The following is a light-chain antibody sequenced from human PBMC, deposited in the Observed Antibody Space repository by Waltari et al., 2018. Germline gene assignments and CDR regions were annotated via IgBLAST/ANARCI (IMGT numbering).Light chain of an antibody. CDR2: EVS. V-gene: IGLV2-8*01. J-gene: IGLJ1*01. CDR3: SSYAGSNIFV. CDR1: SSDVGGYDF. Sequence: QSALTQPPSASGSPGQSVTISCTGTSSDVGGYDFVPCYQQHPGKAPKRMIYEVSKRPSGVPDRFSGSKSGNTASLTVSGLRAEDEADYYSSSYAGSNIFVFGTGTKVTVL.